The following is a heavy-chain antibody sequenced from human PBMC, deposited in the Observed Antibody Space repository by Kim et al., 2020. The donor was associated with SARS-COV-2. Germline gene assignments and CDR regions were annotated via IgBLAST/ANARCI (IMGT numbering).Heavy chain of an antibody. CDR3: TRGGRPGVRTDY. V-gene: IGHV3-21*01. Sequence: GGSLRLSCAASGFTFSSQSMNWVRQAPGKGLEWLSSISAASDYIFYADSVKGRFTISRDNAKRSLFLQMNSLRAEDTALYYCTRGGRPGVRTDYWGQGTLVAVSS. CDR1: GFTFSSQS. CDR2: ISAASDYI. J-gene: IGHJ4*02. D-gene: IGHD1-1*01.